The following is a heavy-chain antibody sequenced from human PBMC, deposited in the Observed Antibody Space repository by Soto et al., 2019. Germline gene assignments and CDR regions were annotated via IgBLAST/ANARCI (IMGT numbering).Heavy chain of an antibody. CDR2: IYSSGST. D-gene: IGHD3-3*01. J-gene: IGHJ5*02. CDR1: GGAISTYY. CDR3: ARGQRFSDWFDP. Sequence: LSLTCTVSGGAISTYYWTWIRQPAGKGLEWIGRIYSSGSTKYNPSLQSRVTMSLDTSNNQFSLRLTSVTAADTAVYYCARGQRFSDWFDPWGQGTLVTVSS. V-gene: IGHV4-4*07.